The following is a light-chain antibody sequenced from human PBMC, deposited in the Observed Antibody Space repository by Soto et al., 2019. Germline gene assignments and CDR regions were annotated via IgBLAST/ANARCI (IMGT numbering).Light chain of an antibody. CDR2: GAS. CDR1: QSVSSSY. J-gene: IGKJ4*01. CDR3: QQYYSSPLT. V-gene: IGKV3-20*01. Sequence: EIVLTQSPGTLSLSPGERATLSCRASQSVSSSYLAWYQQKPGQAPRLLIYGASSRATGIPDRFSGSGSGTDFTLTISRLELEDFAVYYCQQYYSSPLTFGGGTKVEIK.